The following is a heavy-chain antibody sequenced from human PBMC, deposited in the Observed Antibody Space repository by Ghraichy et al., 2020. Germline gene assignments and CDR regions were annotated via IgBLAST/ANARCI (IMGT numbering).Heavy chain of an antibody. D-gene: IGHD2-15*01. V-gene: IGHV3-23*01. CDR2: IGIGGGNT. Sequence: GGSLRLSCAGSELTFSSYAMSWVRQAPGKGLEWVSAIGIGGGNTYYADSVMGRFTISRDDSKNTLYLQMNSLRAEDTAVYYCAKGGLAVKGFDYWGQGTLVTVSS. CDR1: ELTFSSYA. CDR3: AKGGLAVKGFDY. J-gene: IGHJ4*02.